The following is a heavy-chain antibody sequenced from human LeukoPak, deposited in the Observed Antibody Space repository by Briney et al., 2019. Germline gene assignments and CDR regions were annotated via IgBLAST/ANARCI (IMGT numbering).Heavy chain of an antibody. CDR3: TRDYDFGPPDY. CDR2: IKKDGSEK. Sequence: GGSLRLSCGGSGFTFRSYWLSWVRQAPGKGLEWVAKIKKDGSEKYYAESVKGRFTISRDNAKNSLHVQMNSLRAEDTAVYFCTRDYDFGPPDYWGQGTLVSVSS. D-gene: IGHD3-3*01. CDR1: GFTFRSYW. J-gene: IGHJ4*02. V-gene: IGHV3-7*01.